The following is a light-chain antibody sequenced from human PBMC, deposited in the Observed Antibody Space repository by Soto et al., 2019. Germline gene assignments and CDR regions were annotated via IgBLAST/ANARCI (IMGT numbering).Light chain of an antibody. J-gene: IGKJ4*01. V-gene: IGKV1-8*01. CDR1: QGISSY. CDR2: AAS. Sequence: AIRMTQSPSSFSASTGDRVTITCRASQGISSYLAWYQQKPGKAPNLLIYAASTLQSGVPSRFSGSGSGTDFTLTINCLQSDDFATYYCQQANSFPLTFGGGTKVDIK. CDR3: QQANSFPLT.